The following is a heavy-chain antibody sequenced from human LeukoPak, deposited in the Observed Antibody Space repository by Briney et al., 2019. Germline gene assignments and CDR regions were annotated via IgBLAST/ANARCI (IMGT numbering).Heavy chain of an antibody. CDR2: IYYSGST. CDR1: GGSISSSSYY. V-gene: IGHV4-39*01. Sequence: SETLSLTCTVSGGSISSSSYYWGWIRQPPGTGLEWIGTIYYSGSTYYNPSLKSRVIIFVDTSKNQFSLELSSVTAADTAVYYCASYPYDFWSGYYGMDVWGQGTTVTVSS. CDR3: ASYPYDFWSGYYGMDV. D-gene: IGHD3-3*01. J-gene: IGHJ6*02.